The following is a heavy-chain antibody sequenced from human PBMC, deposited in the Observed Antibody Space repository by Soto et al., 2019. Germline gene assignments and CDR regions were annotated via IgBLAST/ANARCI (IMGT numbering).Heavy chain of an antibody. CDR2: IIPIPGTA. CDR1: GGTFGSYS. V-gene: IGHV1-69*13. CDR3: ARDLDYDFWSGYSPHDAFDI. J-gene: IGHJ3*02. Sequence: SVKVSCKASGGTFGSYSISWVRQAPGQGLEWMGGIIPIPGTANYAQKFQGRVTIAADESTSTAYMELSSLRSEDTAVYYCARDLDYDFWSGYSPHDAFDIWGQGTMVTVSS. D-gene: IGHD3-3*01.